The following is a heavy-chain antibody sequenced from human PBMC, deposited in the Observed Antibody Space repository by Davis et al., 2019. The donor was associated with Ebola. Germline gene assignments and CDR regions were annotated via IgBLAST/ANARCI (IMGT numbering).Heavy chain of an antibody. CDR3: ARDEKTGEYYFNQ. V-gene: IGHV3-30*03. Sequence: GESLKISCVASGFTFNTYVMHWVRPAPGKGLEWVAVISYHESTKYYAGSVKGRFTISRDNSKNTLYLQMDSLRDDDTAVYYCARDEKTGEYYFNQWGQGTLVTVSS. CDR1: GFTFNTYV. CDR2: ISYHESTK. J-gene: IGHJ4*02.